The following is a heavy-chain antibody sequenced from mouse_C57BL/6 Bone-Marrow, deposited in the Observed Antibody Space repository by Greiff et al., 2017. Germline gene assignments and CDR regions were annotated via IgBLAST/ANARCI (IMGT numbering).Heavy chain of an antibody. D-gene: IGHD1-1*01. V-gene: IGHV2-9-1*01. CDR2: IWTGGGT. Sequence: VQVVESGPGLVAPSQSLSITCTVSGFSLTSYAISWVRQPPGKGLEWLGVIWTGGGTNYNSALKSRLSISKDNSKSQVFLKMNSLQTDDTARYSCPRTHYYGSSGFAYWGQGTLVTVSA. J-gene: IGHJ3*01. CDR1: GFSLTSYA. CDR3: PRTHYYGSSGFAY.